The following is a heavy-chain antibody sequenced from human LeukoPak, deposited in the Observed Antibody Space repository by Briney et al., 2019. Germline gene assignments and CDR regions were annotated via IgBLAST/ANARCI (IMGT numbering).Heavy chain of an antibody. CDR3: ARAKYYDTSGYGGYFDY. V-gene: IGHV3-53*01. CDR1: GFTVSDNY. CDR2: IYSGGTT. D-gene: IGHD3-22*01. Sequence: PGGSLRLSCAASGFTVSDNYMSWVRQAPGKGLEWVSVIYSGGTTNYADSVKGRFTISRDNSKNTLYLQMSSLRAEDTAVYYCARAKYYDTSGYGGYFDYWGQGTLVTVSS. J-gene: IGHJ4*02.